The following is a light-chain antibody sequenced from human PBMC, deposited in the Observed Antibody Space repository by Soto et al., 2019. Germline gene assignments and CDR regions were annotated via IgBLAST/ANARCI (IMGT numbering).Light chain of an antibody. CDR3: SSYAGNNNWV. J-gene: IGLJ3*02. CDR1: SSDVGGYNS. CDR2: DVS. V-gene: IGLV2-8*01. Sequence: QSALTQPPSASGSPGQSVTISCTGTSSDVGGYNSVSWYQQHPGRAPKLMIYDVSKRPSGVPDRFSGSKSGNTASLTVSGLQPEDEADYYYSSYAGNNNWVFGGGTKLTVL.